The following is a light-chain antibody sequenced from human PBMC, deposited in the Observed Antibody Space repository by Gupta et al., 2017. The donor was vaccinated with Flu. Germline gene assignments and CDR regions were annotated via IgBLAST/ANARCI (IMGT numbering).Light chain of an antibody. V-gene: IGLV3-10*01. Sequence: SYELTQPPSVSVSPGQTARITCSGDALPKKYAYWNQQKSGQAPVLIIYEDRKRPSGIPERFSGSSSGTVATLTISGAQVEDEADYYCYSTDTSGNHRVFGGGTNLTVL. J-gene: IGLJ3*02. CDR1: ALPKKY. CDR3: YSTDTSGNHRV. CDR2: EDR.